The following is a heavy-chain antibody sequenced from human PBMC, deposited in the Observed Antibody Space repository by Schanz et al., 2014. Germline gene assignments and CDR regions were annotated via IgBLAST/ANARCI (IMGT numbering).Heavy chain of an antibody. Sequence: VQLVESGGGLVQPGGSLRLSCAASGFTFSDYYMTWIRQAPGKGLEWVSGLTEGGGGTYYTDAVKGRFTISRDNSKNMVFLQMTSLRAEDTAVYYCAKEKGGHGGYDLDSWGQGTLLIVSS. J-gene: IGHJ4*02. CDR1: GFTFSDYY. CDR3: AKEKGGHGGYDLDS. V-gene: IGHV3-23*04. D-gene: IGHD5-12*01. CDR2: LTEGGGGT.